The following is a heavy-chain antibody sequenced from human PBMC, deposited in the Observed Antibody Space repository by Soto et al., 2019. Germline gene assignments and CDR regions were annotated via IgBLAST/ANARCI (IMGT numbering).Heavy chain of an antibody. D-gene: IGHD2-15*01. V-gene: IGHV3-11*06. CDR1: GFTFSDYY. J-gene: IGHJ5*02. CDR3: ARRGSSDYWFDP. CDR2: ISSSTTYT. Sequence: GGSLRLSCAASGFTFSDYYMSWIRQAPGKELGWVSYISSSTTYTDYADSVKGRFTISRDNAKNSVYLEMNRLRAEDTAVYYCARRGSSDYWFDPWGQGTLVTVSS.